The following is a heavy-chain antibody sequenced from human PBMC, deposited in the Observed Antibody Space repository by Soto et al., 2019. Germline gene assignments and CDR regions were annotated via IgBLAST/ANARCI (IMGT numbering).Heavy chain of an antibody. CDR1: GFTFSSFG. D-gene: IGHD5-12*01. J-gene: IGHJ4*02. V-gene: IGHV3-30*18. CDR3: AKDRSVVATTPDFDS. Sequence: QVQLVESGGGVVQPGRSLRLSCAASGFTFSSFGMHWVRQAPGKGLEWVAVASYDGSYKYYADSVKGRFTISRDNSKNTLYLQMNSLRAEDTAVYYCAKDRSVVATTPDFDSWGQGTLVTVSS. CDR2: ASYDGSYK.